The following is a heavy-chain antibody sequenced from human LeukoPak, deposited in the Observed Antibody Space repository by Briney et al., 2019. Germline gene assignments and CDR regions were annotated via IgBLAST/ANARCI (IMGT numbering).Heavy chain of an antibody. D-gene: IGHD3-22*01. CDR1: GYTFTSYG. CDR3: AREEDGDYYDSSGYWKSGWFDP. J-gene: IGHJ5*02. V-gene: IGHV1-18*01. CDR2: ISAYNGNT. Sequence: ASVKVSCKASGYTFTSYGISWVRQAPGQGLEWMGWISAYNGNTNYAQKLQGRVTMTTDTSTSTAYMELRSLRSDDTAVYYCAREEDGDYYDSSGYWKSGWFDPWGQGTLVTASS.